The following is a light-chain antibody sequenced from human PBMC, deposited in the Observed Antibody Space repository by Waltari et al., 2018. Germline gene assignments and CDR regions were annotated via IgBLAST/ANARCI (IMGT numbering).Light chain of an antibody. Sequence: SSELTQDPAVSVALGQTVRITCQGDRLRSYFPSLYQQKPGQAPVLVIYGKNNRPSGIPDRFSGSSSGNTASLTITGAQAEDEADYYCNSRDSSGNPVVFGGGTKLTVL. CDR1: RLRSYF. J-gene: IGLJ2*01. V-gene: IGLV3-19*01. CDR2: GKN. CDR3: NSRDSSGNPVV.